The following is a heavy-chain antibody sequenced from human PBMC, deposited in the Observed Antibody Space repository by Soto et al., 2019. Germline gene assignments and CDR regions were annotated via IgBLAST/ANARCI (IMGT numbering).Heavy chain of an antibody. CDR1: GYCISSGYY. Sequence: SETLSLACAVSGYCISSGYYWCWIRQPPGKGLEWIGIIYHSGSNYYNPSLKSRVTISVDKSKNQFSLKLSSVNAADTAVYSCAREVPSWDRAAYDFRSGYFSWFDPWGQGTLVTVPQ. CDR3: AREVPSWDRAAYDFRSGYFSWFDP. D-gene: IGHD3-3*01. J-gene: IGHJ5*02. CDR2: IYHSGSN. V-gene: IGHV4-38-2*02.